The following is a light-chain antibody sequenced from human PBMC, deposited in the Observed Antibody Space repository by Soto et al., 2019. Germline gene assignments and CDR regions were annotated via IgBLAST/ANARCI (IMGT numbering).Light chain of an antibody. CDR3: QQYNNWPPVT. CDR1: QSVSSN. J-gene: IGKJ4*01. Sequence: EIVMTQSPATLSVSPGERATLSCRASQSVSSNLAWYQQKPGQAPRLLIYGASTRATGIPARFSGSGSGTDFTLTISSPQSEDFSVYYCQQYNNWPPVTFGGGTKVEIK. V-gene: IGKV3-15*01. CDR2: GAS.